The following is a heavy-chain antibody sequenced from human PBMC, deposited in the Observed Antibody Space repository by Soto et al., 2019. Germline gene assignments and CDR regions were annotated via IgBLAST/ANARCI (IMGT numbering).Heavy chain of an antibody. CDR2: ISSSSSYI. J-gene: IGHJ4*02. D-gene: IGHD6-19*01. CDR3: APKGIAVAGHLDY. V-gene: IGHV3-21*01. CDR1: GFTFSSYS. Sequence: GGSLRLSCAASGFTFSSYSMNWVRQAPGKGLEWVSSISSSSSYIYYADSVKGRFTISRDNAKNSLYLQMNSLRAEDTAVYYCAPKGIAVAGHLDYWGQGTLVTVSS.